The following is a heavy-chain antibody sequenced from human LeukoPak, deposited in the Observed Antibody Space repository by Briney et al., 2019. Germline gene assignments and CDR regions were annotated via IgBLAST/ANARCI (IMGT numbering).Heavy chain of an antibody. CDR3: ATSKIVVVPAVYHYGMDV. Sequence: GASVKVSRKASGGTFSSYAISWVRQAPGQGLEWMGGIIPIFGTANYAQKFQGRVTITADESTSTAYMELSSLRSEDTAVYYCATSKIVVVPAVYHYGMDVWGQGTTVTVSS. CDR2: IIPIFGTA. CDR1: GGTFSSYA. D-gene: IGHD2-2*01. J-gene: IGHJ6*02. V-gene: IGHV1-69*13.